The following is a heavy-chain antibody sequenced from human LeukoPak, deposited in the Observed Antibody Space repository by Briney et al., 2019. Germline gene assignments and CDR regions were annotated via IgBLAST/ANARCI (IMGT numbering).Heavy chain of an antibody. CDR2: MNPNSGNT. D-gene: IGHD2-2*01. V-gene: IGHV1-8*01. CDR1: GYTFTSYD. Sequence: ASVKVSCKASGYTFTSYDINWVRQATGQGLEWMGWMNPNSGNTGYAQKFQGRVTMTRNTSISTAYMELSSLRSEDTAVYYCTTAGGDIVVVPAAMPAGGGDYWGQGTLVTVSS. CDR3: TTAGGDIVVVPAAMPAGGGDY. J-gene: IGHJ4*02.